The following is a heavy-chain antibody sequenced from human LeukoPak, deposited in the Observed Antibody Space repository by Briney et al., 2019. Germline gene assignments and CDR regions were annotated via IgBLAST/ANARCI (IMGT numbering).Heavy chain of an antibody. V-gene: IGHV3-9*01. J-gene: IGHJ6*03. CDR3: VKSGGYYYMDA. D-gene: IGHD3-10*01. Sequence: GGSLRLSCAASGFIFHDFAMHWVRHVPGKGLEWVSTISWNSDIILYADSVKGRFTISRGNDRESLYMEMKNLRPEDTALYYCVKSGGYYYMDAWGKGTTVIVSS. CDR2: ISWNSDII. CDR1: GFIFHDFA.